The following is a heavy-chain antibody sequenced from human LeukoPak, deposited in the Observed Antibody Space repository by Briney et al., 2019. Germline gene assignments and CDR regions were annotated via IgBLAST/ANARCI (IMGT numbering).Heavy chain of an antibody. V-gene: IGHV3-48*03. Sequence: RSGGSLRLSCAVSGFTFSSYEMYWVRQAPGKGLEWVSYISSSAGTIYYADSVKGRFTISRDNAKNSLYLQTNSLRAEDTAVYKCARALGSLGGTAGYWGQGTLVTVSS. CDR3: ARALGSLGGTAGY. CDR1: GFTFSSYE. J-gene: IGHJ4*02. D-gene: IGHD2-8*02. CDR2: ISSSAGTI.